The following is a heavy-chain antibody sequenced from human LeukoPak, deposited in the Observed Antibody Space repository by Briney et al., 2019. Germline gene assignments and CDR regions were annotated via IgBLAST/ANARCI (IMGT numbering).Heavy chain of an antibody. J-gene: IGHJ4*02. V-gene: IGHV3-66*02. CDR1: GFTVSSNY. CDR2: IYSCGST. Sequence: GGSLRLSCAASGFTVSSNYMIWVRQAPGKGLEWVSVIYSCGSTYYADSVKGRFTISRDNSKNTLYLQMNSLRAKETAVYYCAGFSKRDGYNRNFDYWGQGTLVTVSS. D-gene: IGHD5-24*01. CDR3: AGFSKRDGYNRNFDY.